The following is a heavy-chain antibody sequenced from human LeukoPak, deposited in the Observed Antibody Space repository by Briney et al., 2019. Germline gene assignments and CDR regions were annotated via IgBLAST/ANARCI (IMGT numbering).Heavy chain of an antibody. D-gene: IGHD5-18*01. Sequence: SVKVSCKASGGTFSSYAISWVRQAPGQGLEWMGGIIPIFGTANYAQKFQGRVTITADESTSTAYMELSSLRSEDAAVYYCAREDRIPYNWFDPWGQGTLVTVSS. CDR3: AREDRIPYNWFDP. CDR2: IIPIFGTA. CDR1: GGTFSSYA. V-gene: IGHV1-69*13. J-gene: IGHJ5*02.